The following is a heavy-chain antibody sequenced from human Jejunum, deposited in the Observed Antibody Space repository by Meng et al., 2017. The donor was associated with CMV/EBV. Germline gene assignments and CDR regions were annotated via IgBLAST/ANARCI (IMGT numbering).Heavy chain of an antibody. CDR2: FYSSDTY. V-gene: IGHV4-4*07. J-gene: IGHJ4*02. Sequence: QVPLQESGPGLVKPPGTLSLTCTVPGGSISNHYWSWIRQSAGKGLEWIGRFYSSDTYNYHPSLNSRLTMSLDTSKNQFSLNLSSVTAADTAIYYCARGPGASTREGFDYWGLGTLVTVSS. CDR3: ARGPGASTREGFDY. D-gene: IGHD1-26*01. CDR1: GGSISNHY.